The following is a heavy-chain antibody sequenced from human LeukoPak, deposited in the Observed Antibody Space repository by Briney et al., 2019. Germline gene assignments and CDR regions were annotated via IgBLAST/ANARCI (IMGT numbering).Heavy chain of an antibody. CDR3: ASSEQWLDRIDY. V-gene: IGHV3-23*01. CDR1: GSTFSTYA. CDR2: ISGSAGST. D-gene: IGHD6-19*01. J-gene: IGHJ4*02. Sequence: GGSLRLSCAASGSTFSTYAMSWVRQAPRKGLEWVSAISGSAGSTYYADSVKGRFTISRDNSKNTLYLQMNSLRAEDTAVYYCASSEQWLDRIDYWGQGTLVTVSS.